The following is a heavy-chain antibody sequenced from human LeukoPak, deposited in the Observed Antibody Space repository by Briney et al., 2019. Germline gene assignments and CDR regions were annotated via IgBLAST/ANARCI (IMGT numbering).Heavy chain of an antibody. V-gene: IGHV3-15*01. Sequence: GGSLRLSCAASGFTFSNAWMSWVRQAPGKGLEWVGRIKTKTDGETTDYAAPVKGRFTISRDDSTNTLYLQMNSLKTEDTAVYYCTTDRHSSGYSFGGLFDYWGQGTLVTVSS. J-gene: IGHJ4*02. D-gene: IGHD3-22*01. CDR2: IKTKTDGETT. CDR3: TTDRHSSGYSFGGLFDY. CDR1: GFTFSNAW.